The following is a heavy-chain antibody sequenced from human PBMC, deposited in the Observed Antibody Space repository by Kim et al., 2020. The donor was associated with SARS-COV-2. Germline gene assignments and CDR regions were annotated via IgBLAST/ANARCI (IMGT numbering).Heavy chain of an antibody. CDR2: IWYDGSNK. J-gene: IGHJ6*02. D-gene: IGHD5-18*01. V-gene: IGHV3-33*01. CDR1: GFTFSSYG. Sequence: GGSLRLSCAASGFTFSSYGMHWVRQAPGKGLEWVAVIWYDGSNKYYADSVKGRFTISRDNSKNTLYLQMNSLRAEDTAVYYCARDRGYSYGSHGGHYYYYGMDVWGQGTTVTVSS. CDR3: ARDRGYSYGSHGGHYYYYGMDV.